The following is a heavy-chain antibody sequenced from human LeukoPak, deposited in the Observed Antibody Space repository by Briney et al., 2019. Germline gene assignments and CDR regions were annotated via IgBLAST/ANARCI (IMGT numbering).Heavy chain of an antibody. V-gene: IGHV3-30*01. CDR2: ISYDGGDK. J-gene: IGHJ4*02. Sequence: GGSLRLSCAASGYALSIYAMHWVRRAPGKGLEWRAVISYDGGDKYYAESVKGRFTISRDNSKNTLYLQMQSLRADDTAVYYCARDRANATKPEGYWGQGTLVTASS. CDR3: ARDRANATKPEGY. CDR1: GYALSIYA.